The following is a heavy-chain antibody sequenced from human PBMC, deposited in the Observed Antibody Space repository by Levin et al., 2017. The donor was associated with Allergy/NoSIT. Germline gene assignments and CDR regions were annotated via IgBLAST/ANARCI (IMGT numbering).Heavy chain of an antibody. V-gene: IGHV4-34*01. Sequence: SETLSLTCAVYGGSFSGYYWSWIRQPPGKGLEWIGEINHSGSTNYNPSLKSRVTISVDTSKNQFSLKLSSVTAADTAVYYCARVLYSSGGYLDDYWGQGTLVTVSS. CDR2: INHSGST. J-gene: IGHJ4*02. CDR3: ARVLYSSGGYLDDY. D-gene: IGHD6-19*01. CDR1: GGSFSGYY.